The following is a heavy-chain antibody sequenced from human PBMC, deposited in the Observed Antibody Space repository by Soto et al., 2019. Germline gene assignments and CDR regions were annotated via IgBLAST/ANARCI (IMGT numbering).Heavy chain of an antibody. CDR2: IYYSGST. D-gene: IGHD6-19*01. V-gene: IGHV4-39*02. J-gene: IGHJ5*02. CDR1: GGSISSSSYY. Sequence: QLQLQESGPGLVKPSETLSLTCTVSGGSISSSSYYWGWIRQPPGKGLEWIGSIYYSGSTYYNPSLKSRASISVDTSNTHFSLKLSSVPPAATSVYYCARSSSEDSCGFVPANWFDPCGQGTLVTVSS. CDR3: ARSSSEDSCGFVPANWFDP.